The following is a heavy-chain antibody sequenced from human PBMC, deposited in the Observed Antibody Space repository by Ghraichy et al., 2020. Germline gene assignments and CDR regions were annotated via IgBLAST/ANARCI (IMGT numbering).Heavy chain of an antibody. D-gene: IGHD5-24*01. CDR3: ARGREWLQLRGGNWFDP. CDR2: TYYRSKWYN. Sequence: SQTLSLTCAISGDSVSSNSAAWNWIRQSPSRGLEWLGRTYYRSKWYNDYAVSVKSRITINPDTSKKQFSLQLNSVTPEDTAVYYCARGREWLQLRGGNWFDPWGQGTLVTVSS. V-gene: IGHV6-1*01. CDR1: GDSVSSNSAA. J-gene: IGHJ5*02.